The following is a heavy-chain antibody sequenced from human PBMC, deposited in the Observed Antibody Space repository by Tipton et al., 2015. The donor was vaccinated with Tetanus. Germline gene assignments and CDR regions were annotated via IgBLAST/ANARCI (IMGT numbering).Heavy chain of an antibody. J-gene: IGHJ4*02. CDR2: IYYSGST. CDR1: GGSISGSSYY. V-gene: IGHV4-39*01. CDR3: ARHPPPYYYGSGSYLDY. Sequence: LRLSCSVSGGSISGSSYYWSWIRQPPGRALEWIGSIYYSGSTFYHPSLQSRVTISVDTSKNQFSLRLSSVTAADTAVYFCARHPPPYYYGSGSYLDYWGQGTPVTASS. D-gene: IGHD3-10*01.